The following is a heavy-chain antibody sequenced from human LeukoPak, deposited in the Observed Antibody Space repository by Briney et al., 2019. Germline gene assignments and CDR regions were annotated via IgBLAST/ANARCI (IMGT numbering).Heavy chain of an antibody. V-gene: IGHV4-59*12. CDR2: IYYSGST. CDR1: GGSISSYY. J-gene: IGHJ4*02. D-gene: IGHD3-22*01. CDR3: ATLGFSSGYYYYFDH. Sequence: KSSETLSLTCTVSGGSISSYYWSWIRQPPGKGLEWIGYIYYSGSTYYNPSLKSRVTISVDTSKNQFSLKLSSVTAADTAVYYCATLGFSSGYYYYFDHWGQGTLVTVSS.